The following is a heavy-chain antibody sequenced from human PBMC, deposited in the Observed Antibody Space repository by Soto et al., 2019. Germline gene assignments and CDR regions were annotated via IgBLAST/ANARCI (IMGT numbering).Heavy chain of an antibody. V-gene: IGHV1-24*01. J-gene: IGHJ4*02. D-gene: IGHD1-26*01. CDR1: GYTLTELS. Sequence: ASVKVSCKVSGYTLTELSMHWVRQAPGKGLEWMGGFDPEDGETIYAQKFQGRVTMTEDTSTDTAYMELSSLRSEDTAVYYCATDQNSGSLSLFDYWGQGTLVTVSS. CDR2: FDPEDGET. CDR3: ATDQNSGSLSLFDY.